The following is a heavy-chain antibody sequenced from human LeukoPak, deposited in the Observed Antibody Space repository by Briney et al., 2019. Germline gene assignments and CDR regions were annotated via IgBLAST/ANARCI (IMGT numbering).Heavy chain of an antibody. V-gene: IGHV3-66*01. D-gene: IGHD5-12*01. CDR3: ARGPTRAFDI. J-gene: IGHJ3*02. CDR2: IYSGGST. CDR1: GLTVSSNY. Sequence: GGSLRLSCAASGLTVSSNYMSWVRQAPGKGLEWVSVIYSGGSTDYADSVEGRFTISRDHFKNMLYLQMNSLRAEDTAVYFCARGPTRAFDIWGQGTMVTVSS.